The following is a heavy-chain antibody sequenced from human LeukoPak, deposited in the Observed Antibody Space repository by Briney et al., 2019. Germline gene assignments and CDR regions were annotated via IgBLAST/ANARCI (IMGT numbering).Heavy chain of an antibody. J-gene: IGHJ6*03. D-gene: IGHD4-23*01. V-gene: IGHV3-30*01. Sequence: GRSLRLSCAASGFTVSSYAMHWVRQAPGKGREWVAVISYDGSNKYYADYVKGRFTISRDNSKNTLYLQMNSLRAEDTAVYYCARDYGGNSFNYYYYYYMDVWGKGTTVTVSS. CDR1: GFTVSSYA. CDR3: ARDYGGNSFNYYYYYYMDV. CDR2: ISYDGSNK.